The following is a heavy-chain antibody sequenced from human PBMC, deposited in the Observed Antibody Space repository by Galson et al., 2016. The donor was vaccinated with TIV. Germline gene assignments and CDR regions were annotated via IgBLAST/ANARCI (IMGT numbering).Heavy chain of an antibody. Sequence: SVKVSCKASGYTFTRYYIHWVRQAAGQGLEWMGIIDPSNGGTTYAQKFQGRLTLTRDTSTSTVYFELSSLTSEDTALYYCASPHSGSYDFYYCGQGTLVTVSS. CDR1: GYTFTRYY. V-gene: IGHV1-46*03. CDR2: IDPSNGGT. J-gene: IGHJ4*02. D-gene: IGHD3-16*01. CDR3: ASPHSGSYDFYY.